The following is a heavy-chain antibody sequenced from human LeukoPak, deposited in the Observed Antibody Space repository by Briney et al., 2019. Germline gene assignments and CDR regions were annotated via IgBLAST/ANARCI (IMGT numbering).Heavy chain of an antibody. Sequence: SETLSLTCAVYGGSFSGYYWSWIRQPPGKGLEWIGEINHSGSTNYNPSLKSRVTISVDTSKNQFSLKLSSVTAADTAVYYCARALGIVVVPANFDYWGQETLVTVSS. J-gene: IGHJ4*02. V-gene: IGHV4-34*01. CDR2: INHSGST. CDR1: GGSFSGYY. D-gene: IGHD2-2*01. CDR3: ARALGIVVVPANFDY.